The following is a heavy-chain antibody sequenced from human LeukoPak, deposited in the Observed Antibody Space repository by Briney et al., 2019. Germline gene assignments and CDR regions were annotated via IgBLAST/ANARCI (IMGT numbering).Heavy chain of an antibody. CDR3: ARQTAMGRSGDY. Sequence: GESLKISCKASGYSFTSYWIGWVRQMPGKGLEWMGIIDSSDSDIRYTPSFQGQVTISADKSLSTAYLQWNSLKASDTAIYYCARQTAMGRSGDYWGQGTLVTVSS. J-gene: IGHJ4*02. CDR1: GYSFTSYW. CDR2: IDSSDSDI. V-gene: IGHV5-51*01. D-gene: IGHD7-27*01.